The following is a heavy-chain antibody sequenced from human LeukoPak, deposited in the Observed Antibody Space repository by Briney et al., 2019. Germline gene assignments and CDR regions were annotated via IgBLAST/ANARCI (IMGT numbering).Heavy chain of an antibody. V-gene: IGHV3-74*01. CDR3: ARVPATGTAFDD. CDR2: INIDGRSI. J-gene: IGHJ4*02. CDR1: TFTFSNYW. Sequence: GGSLRLSCAASTFTFSNYWMHSVRQAPGKGLVWVSRINIDGRSISYADSVKCRFTISRDNAKNTLYLQMNSLRAEDTAVYYCARVPATGTAFDDWGQGTLVTVSS. D-gene: IGHD6-13*01.